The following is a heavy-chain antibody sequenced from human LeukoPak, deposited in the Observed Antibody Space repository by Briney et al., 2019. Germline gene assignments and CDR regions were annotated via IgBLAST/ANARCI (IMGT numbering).Heavy chain of an antibody. CDR2: ISSSGSPI. Sequence: GGSLRLSCAASGFTFSDYYMSWIRQVPGKGLEWVSYISSSGSPIYYADSVKGRFTISRDNTKHSLYLQMNSLRAEDTAVFYCARDLSSSSLYGFAYWGQGTLVTVSS. J-gene: IGHJ4*02. V-gene: IGHV3-11*04. D-gene: IGHD6-6*01. CDR3: ARDLSSSSLYGFAY. CDR1: GFTFSDYY.